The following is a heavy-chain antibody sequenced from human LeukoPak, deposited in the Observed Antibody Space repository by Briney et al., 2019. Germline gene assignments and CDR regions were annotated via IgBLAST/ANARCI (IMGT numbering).Heavy chain of an antibody. CDR2: IYYTGST. J-gene: IGHJ5*02. D-gene: IGHD5-24*01. CDR3: ARADGYNSNRLTRWFDP. Sequence: PSETLSLTCTVPGGSISSGYWSWIRQPPGKGLEWIGYIYYTGSTNYNPSLKSRVTISIEASKNQFSLKLASVTAADTAVYYCARADGYNSNRLTRWFDPWGQGTLVTVSS. CDR1: GGSISSGY. V-gene: IGHV4-59*01.